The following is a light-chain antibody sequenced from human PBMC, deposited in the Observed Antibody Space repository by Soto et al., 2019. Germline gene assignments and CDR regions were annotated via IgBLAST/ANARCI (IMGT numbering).Light chain of an antibody. V-gene: IGKV2-40*01. CDR2: TLS. CDR3: MQRKEFPVT. CDR1: QSLFDSDDRTTY. Sequence: DIVMTQTPLSLPVTPGAPASISCRSSQSLFDSDDRTTYLDWYLQTPGQSPQLLIYTLSYRASGAPDRFSGSGSGTEFTLKISRVEAEDVGVYYCMQRKEFPVTFGGGTKVEIK. J-gene: IGKJ4*01.